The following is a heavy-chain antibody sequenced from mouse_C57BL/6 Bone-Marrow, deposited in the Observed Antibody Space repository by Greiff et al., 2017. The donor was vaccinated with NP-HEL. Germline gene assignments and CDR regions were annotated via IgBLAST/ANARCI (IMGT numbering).Heavy chain of an antibody. CDR3: AGPHYGSSYDWYFDV. Sequence: VQLQQSGAELVKPGASVKISCKASGYAFSGYWMNWVTQRPGKGLEWIGQIYPGDGDTNYNGKFKGKATLTADTSSSTAYMQLSSLTSEDAAVYYCAGPHYGSSYDWYFDVWGTGTTVTVSS. CDR1: GYAFSGYW. V-gene: IGHV1-80*01. J-gene: IGHJ1*03. D-gene: IGHD1-1*01. CDR2: IYPGDGDT.